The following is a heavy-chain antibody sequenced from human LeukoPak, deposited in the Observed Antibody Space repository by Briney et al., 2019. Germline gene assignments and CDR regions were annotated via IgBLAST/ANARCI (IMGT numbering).Heavy chain of an antibody. J-gene: IGHJ3*02. D-gene: IGHD1-26*01. CDR3: AKEYNSGSYGDVFDI. Sequence: GGSLRLSCAASGFTFSSYAMSWVRQAPGKGLEWVSVISGSGGSTYYAVSVKGRFTISRDNSKNTLYLQMNSLRAEDTAVYYCAKEYNSGSYGDVFDIWGQGTMVTVSS. CDR1: GFTFSSYA. V-gene: IGHV3-23*01. CDR2: ISGSGGST.